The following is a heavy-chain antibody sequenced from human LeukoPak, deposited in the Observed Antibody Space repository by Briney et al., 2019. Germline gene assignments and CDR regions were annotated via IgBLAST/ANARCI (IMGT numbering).Heavy chain of an antibody. CDR2: ISSSGTTI. Sequence: GGSLRLSCSASGFTFSRYSMNWVRQAPGKGLEWVSYISSSGTTIYYADSVKGRFTISRDNAKNSLYLQVSSLRAEDTAVYYCARPSSIREMSIIPSDHWGQGTLVTVSS. CDR3: ARPSSIREMSIIPSDH. CDR1: GFTFSRYS. D-gene: IGHD5-24*01. J-gene: IGHJ4*02. V-gene: IGHV3-48*04.